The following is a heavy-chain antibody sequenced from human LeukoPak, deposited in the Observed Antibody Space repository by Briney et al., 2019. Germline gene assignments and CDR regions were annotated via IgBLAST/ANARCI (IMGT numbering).Heavy chain of an antibody. D-gene: IGHD3-22*01. Sequence: GGSLRLSCAASGFTISNDWMSWVRQAPGKGLEWVANINQDGSEKFYVDAVKGRFTISRDNAKNSLYLQMNSLRAEDTAVYYCARYYDSVSDRFDVWGQGTLVTVSS. CDR1: GFTISNDW. CDR2: INQDGSEK. V-gene: IGHV3-7*01. J-gene: IGHJ5*02. CDR3: ARYYDSVSDRFDV.